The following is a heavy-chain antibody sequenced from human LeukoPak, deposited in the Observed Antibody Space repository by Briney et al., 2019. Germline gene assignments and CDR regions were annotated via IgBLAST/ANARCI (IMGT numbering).Heavy chain of an antibody. CDR3: ARGPGIAVAGKENWFDP. Sequence: ASVKVSCKASGYTFTGYYMHWVRQAPGQGLERMGWINPNSGGTNYAQKFQGWVTMTRDTSISTAYMELSRLRSDDTAVYYCARGPGIAVAGKENWFDPWGQGTLVTVSS. J-gene: IGHJ5*02. CDR2: INPNSGGT. D-gene: IGHD6-19*01. V-gene: IGHV1-2*04. CDR1: GYTFTGYY.